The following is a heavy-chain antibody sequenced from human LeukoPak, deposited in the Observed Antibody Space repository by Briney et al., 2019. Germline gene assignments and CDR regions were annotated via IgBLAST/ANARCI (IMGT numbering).Heavy chain of an antibody. D-gene: IGHD6-13*01. Sequence: SQTLSLTRAISGDSVSSNSAAWNWIRQSPSRGLEWLGRTYYRSKWYNDYAVSVKSRITINPDTSKNQFSLQLNSVTPEDTAVYYCARDRGDSSSWYAPVGAFDIWGQGTMVTVSS. CDR1: GDSVSSNSAA. CDR2: TYYRSKWYN. J-gene: IGHJ3*02. CDR3: ARDRGDSSSWYAPVGAFDI. V-gene: IGHV6-1*01.